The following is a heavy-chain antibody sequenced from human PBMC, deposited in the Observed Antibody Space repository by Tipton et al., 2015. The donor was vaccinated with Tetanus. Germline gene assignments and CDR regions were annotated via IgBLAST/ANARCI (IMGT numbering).Heavy chain of an antibody. CDR3: ARFGTMLLRFGELSGYYSVDV. D-gene: IGHD3-10*01. CDR2: IFDGGST. Sequence: TLSLTCSVSGGSISSGGYYWSWIRQSPGKGLELIGHIFDGGSTYYNPSLKGRVTMSADTSKNQFSLKLRSVTVADTAVYYCARFGTMLLRFGELSGYYSVDVWSQGTTVTVSS. V-gene: IGHV4-30-4*08. J-gene: IGHJ6*03. CDR1: GGSISSGGYY.